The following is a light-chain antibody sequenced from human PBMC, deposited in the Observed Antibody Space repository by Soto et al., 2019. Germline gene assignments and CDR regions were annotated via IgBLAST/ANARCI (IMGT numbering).Light chain of an antibody. CDR3: GTWDSSLSALV. V-gene: IGLV1-51*01. Sequence: QSVLTQPPSVSAAPGQKVTISCSGSSSNIGNNYVSWYQQLPGTAPKLLIYGNNKRPSGIPDRFSGSKSGTSATLGITGLQTGDEADYYCGTWDSSLSALVFGGGTKVTVL. J-gene: IGLJ2*01. CDR1: SSNIGNNY. CDR2: GNN.